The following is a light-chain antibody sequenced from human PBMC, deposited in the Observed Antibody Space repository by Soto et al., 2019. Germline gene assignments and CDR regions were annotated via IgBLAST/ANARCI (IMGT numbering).Light chain of an antibody. CDR1: QYTNGRY. V-gene: IGKV3-20*01. CDR2: GAS. J-gene: IGKJ5*01. Sequence: DIVLTQAPDTLSLSPGDSATLSCRVSQYTNGRYVAWYQQRPGLAPRLLVYGASKRATGIPDRFRGSGSGSEFTPTISGLEPEDFAVYFCQHFGSSPPDTFGQGTRLDVK. CDR3: QHFGSSPPDT.